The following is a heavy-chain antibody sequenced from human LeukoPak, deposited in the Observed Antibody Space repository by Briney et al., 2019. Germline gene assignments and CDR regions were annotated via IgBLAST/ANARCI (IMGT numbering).Heavy chain of an antibody. V-gene: IGHV1-2*02. CDR2: INLNSGDT. CDR3: ARSYFDVLTNFYMWLAP. D-gene: IGHD3-9*01. J-gene: IGHJ5*02. Sequence: ASVKVSCKASGYTFTDYYIHWVRQAPGQGLEWMGGINLNSGDTYYAQNFQDGDTMTGDTSISTAYLELSSLRSDDTAVFYCARSYFDVLTNFYMWLAPWGQGTLVTVSS. CDR1: GYTFTDYY.